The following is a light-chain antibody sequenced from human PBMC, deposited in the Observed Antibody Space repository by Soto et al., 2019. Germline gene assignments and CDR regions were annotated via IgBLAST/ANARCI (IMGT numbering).Light chain of an antibody. V-gene: IGKV3-15*01. CDR3: QQYTNWPYT. J-gene: IGKJ2*01. Sequence: EIVMTQSPATLSVSPGVRASLSCRASQSVGSNLAWYQQTAGQAPRLLIYGASTRATGIPARFSGSGSGTEFTLTISSQQSEDFAVYSCQQYTNWPYTFGQGTKLEIK. CDR1: QSVGSN. CDR2: GAS.